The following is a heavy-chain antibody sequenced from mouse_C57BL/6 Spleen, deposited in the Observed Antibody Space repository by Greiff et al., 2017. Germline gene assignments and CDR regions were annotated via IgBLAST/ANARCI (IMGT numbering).Heavy chain of an antibody. CDR1: GFSLTSYG. CDR2: IWSGGST. V-gene: IGHV2-2*01. J-gene: IGHJ4*01. CDR3: ARKGTYGSSYSRDY. D-gene: IGHD1-1*01. Sequence: VQLQQSGPGLVQPSQSLSITCPVSGFSLTSYGVHWVRQSPGKGLEWLGVIWSGGSTDYNAAFISRLSISKDNSKSQVFLKMNSLQADDTAIYYCARKGTYGSSYSRDYWGQGTSVTVSS.